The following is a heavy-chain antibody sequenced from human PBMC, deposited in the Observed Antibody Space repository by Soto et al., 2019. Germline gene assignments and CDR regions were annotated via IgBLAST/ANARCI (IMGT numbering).Heavy chain of an antibody. CDR2: IYYSGST. Sequence: PSETLSLTCTVSGGSISSSSYYWGWIPQPPGKGLEWIGSIYYSGSTYYNPSLKSRVMMSVDTSKKQFSLKLRSVTAADTAVYYCVRDGTKTLRDWFDPWGQGISVTVSS. J-gene: IGHJ5*02. V-gene: IGHV4-39*07. D-gene: IGHD1-1*01. CDR1: GGSISSSSYY. CDR3: VRDGTKTLRDWFDP.